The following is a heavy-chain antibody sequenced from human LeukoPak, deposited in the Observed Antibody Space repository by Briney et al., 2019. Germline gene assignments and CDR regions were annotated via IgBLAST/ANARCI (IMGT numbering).Heavy chain of an antibody. D-gene: IGHD4-17*01. V-gene: IGHV3-23*01. CDR3: AKGALSWSDYGDYVEMGYFDY. J-gene: IGHJ4*02. Sequence: PGGSLRLSCAASGLTFSSYAMSWVRQAPGKGLEWVSAISGSGGSTYYADSVKGRFTISRDNSKNTLYLQMNSLRAENTAVYYCAKGALSWSDYGDYVEMGYFDYWGQGTLVTVSS. CDR1: GLTFSSYA. CDR2: ISGSGGST.